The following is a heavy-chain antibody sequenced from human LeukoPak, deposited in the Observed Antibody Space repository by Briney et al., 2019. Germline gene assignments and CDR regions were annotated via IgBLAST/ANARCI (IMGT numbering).Heavy chain of an antibody. Sequence: SETLSLTGTVPGCSISSYYWSWIRQPAGKGLGWIGRIYTSGSTDYNPSLKSRVTMSVDTSKNQFSLKLSSVTAADTAVYYCARDRGYYDSSGYYAFDIWGQGTMVTVSS. V-gene: IGHV4-4*07. D-gene: IGHD3-22*01. CDR1: GCSISSYY. CDR3: ARDRGYYDSSGYYAFDI. CDR2: IYTSGST. J-gene: IGHJ3*02.